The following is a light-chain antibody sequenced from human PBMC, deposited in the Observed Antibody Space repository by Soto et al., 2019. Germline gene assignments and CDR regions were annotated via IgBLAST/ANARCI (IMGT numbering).Light chain of an antibody. V-gene: IGKV3-11*01. Sequence: EIVLTQSPVTLSLSPGDRATLSCRASQSVTSGYLTWYQHKLGQAPRLLIYDASNRATGIPARFSGSGSGTDFTLTISSLEPEDFAVYYCQQRSNWPPWTFGQGTKVEIK. CDR2: DAS. CDR3: QQRSNWPPWT. J-gene: IGKJ1*01. CDR1: QSVTSGY.